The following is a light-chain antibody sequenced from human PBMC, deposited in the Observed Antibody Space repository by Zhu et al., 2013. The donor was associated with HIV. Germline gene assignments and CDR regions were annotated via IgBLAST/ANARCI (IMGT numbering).Light chain of an antibody. CDR3: CSYAGSSTFDV. CDR2: DVS. J-gene: IGLJ1*01. Sequence: QSALTQSASVSGSPGQAITISCTGTSSDVGGYNYVSWYQQHPGKVPKLIIYDVSERPSGVPDRFSGSKSDNTASLTISGLQAEDEADYYCCSYAGSSTFDVFGTGTRVAVL. CDR1: SSDVGGYNY. V-gene: IGLV2-23*02.